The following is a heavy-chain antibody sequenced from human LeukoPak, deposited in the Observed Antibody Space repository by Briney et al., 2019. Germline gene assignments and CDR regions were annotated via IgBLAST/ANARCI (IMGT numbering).Heavy chain of an antibody. J-gene: IGHJ4*02. D-gene: IGHD2-2*01. CDR3: ARGGVGVYCSSTSCYAFDY. CDR1: GFTFSSYW. CDR2: INSDGSSA. V-gene: IGHV3-74*01. Sequence: GGSLRLSCAASGFTFSSYWMYWVRQAPGKGLVWVSRINSDGSSASYADSVKGRFTISRDNAKNTLYLQMNSLRAEDTAVYYCARGGVGVYCSSTSCYAFDYWGQGTLVTVSS.